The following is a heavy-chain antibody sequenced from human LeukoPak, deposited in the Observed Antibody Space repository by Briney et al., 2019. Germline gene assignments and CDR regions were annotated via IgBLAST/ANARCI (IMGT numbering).Heavy chain of an antibody. D-gene: IGHD3-22*01. CDR3: ARGVTSGHYPNYYFDY. CDR2: ISPYNGNT. CDR1: GYDFTSVG. J-gene: IGHJ4*02. Sequence: ASVKVSCKASGYDFTSVGITWVRRAPGQGLEWMGWISPYNGNTRYAQKFQGRVAMTTDTSTTTAYMELRGLRSDDTAVYYCARGVTSGHYPNYYFDYWGQGTLVTVSS. V-gene: IGHV1-18*01.